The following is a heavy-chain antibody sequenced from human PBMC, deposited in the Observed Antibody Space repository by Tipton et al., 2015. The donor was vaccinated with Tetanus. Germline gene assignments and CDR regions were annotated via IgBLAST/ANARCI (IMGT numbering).Heavy chain of an antibody. V-gene: IGHV4-61*08. CDR3: ARIGWLQQNKPAFDI. Sequence: LRLSCAVSGASISSGGYSWNWIRQPPGKGLEWIGYVHYSGSTNYSPSLRSRVTLSVDTSKNQFSLKLSSVTAADTAVYYCARIGWLQQNKPAFDIWGQGTVVTVSS. CDR1: GASISSGGYS. D-gene: IGHD6-19*01. J-gene: IGHJ3*02. CDR2: VHYSGST.